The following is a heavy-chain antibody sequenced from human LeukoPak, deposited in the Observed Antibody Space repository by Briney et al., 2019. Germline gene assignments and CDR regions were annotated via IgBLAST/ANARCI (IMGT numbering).Heavy chain of an antibody. CDR1: GFTFSSYG. V-gene: IGHV3-30*02. CDR3: ARDPYSGNYGNDYYYYMDV. D-gene: IGHD1-26*01. CDR2: IRYDGSNR. J-gene: IGHJ6*03. Sequence: GGSLRLSCAASGFTFSSYGMHWVRQAPGKGLEWVAFIRYDGSNRYYADSVKGRFTISRDNAKNSLYLQMDSLGPEDTAVYYCARDPYSGNYGNDYYYYMDVWGKGTTVTISS.